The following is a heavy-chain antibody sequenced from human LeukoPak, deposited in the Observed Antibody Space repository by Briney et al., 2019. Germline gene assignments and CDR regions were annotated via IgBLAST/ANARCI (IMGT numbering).Heavy chain of an antibody. J-gene: IGHJ4*02. D-gene: IGHD1-1*01. CDR1: GFTFSDYG. Sequence: PGGSLRLSCAASGFTFSDYGMHWVRQPPGKGLEWVAIISYDGSNQYYVDSVKGRFTISRDNSKNTLYLQMNSLRAEDTAVYYCAREAVVRLETEKYFDYWGQGTLVTVSS. V-gene: IGHV3-30*03. CDR3: AREAVVRLETEKYFDY. CDR2: ISYDGSNQ.